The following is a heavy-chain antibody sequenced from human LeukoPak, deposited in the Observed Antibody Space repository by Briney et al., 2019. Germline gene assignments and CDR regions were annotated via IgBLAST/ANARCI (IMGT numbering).Heavy chain of an antibody. V-gene: IGHV3-23*01. CDR3: AKDLRPDGVDNFDH. CDR1: GFNFNSYT. CDR2: ILASGSPT. Sequence: GGSLRLSCAASGFNFNSYTMSWVRQAPGKGLQWVANILASGSPTYYADSVKGRFIISRDNSKNTVYLQMNSLRVEDTAIYYCAKDLRPDGVDNFDHWGQGILVTVSS. J-gene: IGHJ4*02. D-gene: IGHD2-8*01.